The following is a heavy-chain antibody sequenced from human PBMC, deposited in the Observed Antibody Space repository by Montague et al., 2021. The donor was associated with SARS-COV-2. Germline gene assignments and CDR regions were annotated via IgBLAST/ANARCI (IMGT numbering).Heavy chain of an antibody. CDR1: GFTFSSYA. D-gene: IGHD2-15*01. V-gene: IGHV3-23*01. CDR3: AKDRIVVVVAALFDP. CDR2: ISGSGGST. J-gene: IGHJ5*02. Sequence: SLRLSCAASGFTFSSYAMSWVRQAPGKGLEWVSAISGSGGSTYYADSVKGRFTISRDNSKNTLYLQMNSLRAEDTAEYYCAKDRIVVVVAALFDPWGQGTLVTVSS.